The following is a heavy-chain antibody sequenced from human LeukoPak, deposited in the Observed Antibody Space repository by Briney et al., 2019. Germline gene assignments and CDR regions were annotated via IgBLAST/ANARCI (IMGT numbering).Heavy chain of an antibody. CDR3: ARDHSSSWHRQAFDI. V-gene: IGHV4-39*07. Sequence: SETLSLTCTVSGGSIRSSYYYWGWIRQPPGKGLEWIGSIYDSGSTYYNPSLKSRVTISVDTSKNQFSLKLSSVTAADTAVYYCARDHSSSWHRQAFDIWGQGTMVTVSS. CDR1: GGSIRSSYYY. J-gene: IGHJ3*02. D-gene: IGHD6-13*01. CDR2: IYDSGST.